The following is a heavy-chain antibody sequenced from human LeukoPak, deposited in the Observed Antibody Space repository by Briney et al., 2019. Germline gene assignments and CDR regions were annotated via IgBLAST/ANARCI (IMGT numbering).Heavy chain of an antibody. J-gene: IGHJ4*02. CDR2: IKQDGSEK. Sequence: QPGGSLRLSCAASGFTFSSYWMSWVRQAPGEGLEWVANIKQDGSEKYYVDSVRGRFTISRDNAKNSLYLQMNSLRAEDTAVYYCARVLKYSSSSFFDYWGQGTLVTVSS. V-gene: IGHV3-7*01. D-gene: IGHD6-6*01. CDR3: ARVLKYSSSSFFDY. CDR1: GFTFSSYW.